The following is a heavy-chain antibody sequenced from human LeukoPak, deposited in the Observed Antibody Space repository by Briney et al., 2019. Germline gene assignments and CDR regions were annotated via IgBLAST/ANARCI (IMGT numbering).Heavy chain of an antibody. Sequence: PGGSLRLSCAAPGFTFSFSAMNWVRQAPGEGLEWVATIIGNGFSTYYADSVNGRFIISRDNSQNSLFLQMNSLRAEDTAIYYCAKGRRDGYNYPLFDHWGHGALVTVSS. CDR3: AKGRRDGYNYPLFDH. V-gene: IGHV3-23*01. CDR1: GFTFSFSA. CDR2: IIGNGFST. D-gene: IGHD5-24*01. J-gene: IGHJ4*01.